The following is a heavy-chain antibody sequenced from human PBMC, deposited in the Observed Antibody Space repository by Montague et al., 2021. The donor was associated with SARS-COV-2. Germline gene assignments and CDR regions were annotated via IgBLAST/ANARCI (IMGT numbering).Heavy chain of an antibody. V-gene: IGHV4-61*02. Sequence: TLSLTCTVSGGSIRSGSYYWSWIRQPAGKGLEWIGRIYSSGSTNYNPSLKSRVTMSVDTSKNQFSLKVSSVTAADTAVYYCARDYGDYSYYYGWDVWGQGTTGTGAS. J-gene: IGHJ6*02. CDR1: GGSIRSGSYY. D-gene: IGHD4-17*01. CDR3: ARDYGDYSYYYGWDV. CDR2: IYSSGST.